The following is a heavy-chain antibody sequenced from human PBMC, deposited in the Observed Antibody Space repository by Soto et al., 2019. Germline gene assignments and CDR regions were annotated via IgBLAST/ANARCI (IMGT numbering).Heavy chain of an antibody. D-gene: IGHD3-9*01. CDR2: VFWDGDQ. V-gene: IGHV2-5*02. Sequence: QITLKESGPTLVKPTQTLTLTCTFSGFSLSTTGVGVGWIRQPPGKALEWLALVFWDGDQRYNPSLESRLTITKDASKNQVVLIMTNMDHVDTGTYYCAHRRTETGIDYWGQGTLVTVSS. CDR1: GFSLSTTGVG. CDR3: AHRRTETGIDY. J-gene: IGHJ4*02.